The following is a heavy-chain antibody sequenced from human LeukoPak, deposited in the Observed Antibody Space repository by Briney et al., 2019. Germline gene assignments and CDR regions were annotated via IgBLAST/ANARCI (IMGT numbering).Heavy chain of an antibody. V-gene: IGHV4-34*01. CDR3: ARGGARKGYSYGLYYGMDV. J-gene: IGHJ6*02. Sequence: SETLSLTCAVYGGSFSGYYWSWIRQAPGKGLEWIGEINHSGSTNYNPSLKSRVTISVDTSKNQFSLKLSSVTAADTAVYYCARGGARKGYSYGLYYGMDVWGQGTAVTVSS. D-gene: IGHD5-18*01. CDR2: INHSGST. CDR1: GGSFSGYY.